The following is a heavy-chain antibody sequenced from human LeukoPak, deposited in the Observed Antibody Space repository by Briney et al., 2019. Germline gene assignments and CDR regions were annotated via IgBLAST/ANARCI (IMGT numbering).Heavy chain of an antibody. D-gene: IGHD1-26*01. CDR1: GYTFTSYY. J-gene: IGHJ4*02. CDR3: ARKEPAPYFDY. CDR2: INPSGGST. V-gene: IGHV1-46*01. Sequence: WASVKVSCKASGYTFTSYYMHWVQQAPGQGLEWMGIINPSGGSTSYAQKFQGRVTMTRDTSTSTVYMELSSLRSEDTAVYYCARKEPAPYFDYWGQGTLVTVSS.